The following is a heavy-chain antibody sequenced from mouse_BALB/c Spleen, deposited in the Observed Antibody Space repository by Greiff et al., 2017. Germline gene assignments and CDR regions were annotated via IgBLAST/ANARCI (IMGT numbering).Heavy chain of an antibody. CDR3: ARSGLLRFDY. J-gene: IGHJ2*01. CDR2: INPSSGYT. V-gene: IGHV1-4*02. CDR1: GYTFTSYT. Sequence: VQLVESAAELARPGASVKMSCKASGYTFTSYTMHWVKQRPGQGLEWIGYINPSSGYTEYNQKFKDKTTLTADKSSSTAYMQLSSLTSEDSAVYYCARSGLLRFDYWGQGTTLTVSS. D-gene: IGHD2-3*01.